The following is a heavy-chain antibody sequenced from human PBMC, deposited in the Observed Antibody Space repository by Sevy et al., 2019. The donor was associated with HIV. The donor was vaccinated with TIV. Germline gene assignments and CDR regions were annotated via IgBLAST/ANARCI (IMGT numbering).Heavy chain of an antibody. Sequence: GGSLRLSCTGSGFSFSYYGIHWVRQAPGKGLDWVALFSHDGINEYYADSVKGRFTISRDNSKNTVYLEMNRLRNEDTAIYFCANAYSGSYSHSYLYALDVWGQGTTVTVSS. V-gene: IGHV3-30*18. CDR2: FSHDGINE. CDR1: GFSFSYYG. D-gene: IGHD1-26*01. J-gene: IGHJ6*02. CDR3: ANAYSGSYSHSYLYALDV.